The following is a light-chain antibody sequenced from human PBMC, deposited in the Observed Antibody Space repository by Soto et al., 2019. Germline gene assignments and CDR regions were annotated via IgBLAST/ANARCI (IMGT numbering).Light chain of an antibody. CDR1: SSDVGGYNY. CDR2: DVS. V-gene: IGLV2-8*01. CDR3: SSYAASNNLV. Sequence: QSALTQPPSASGSPGQSVTISCTGTSSDVGGYNYVSWYQQHPGKAPKLMIYDVSKRPSGVPDRFSVSKSGNTASLSVSGLEAEDEADFYCSSYAASNNLVFGGGTKLTVL. J-gene: IGLJ3*02.